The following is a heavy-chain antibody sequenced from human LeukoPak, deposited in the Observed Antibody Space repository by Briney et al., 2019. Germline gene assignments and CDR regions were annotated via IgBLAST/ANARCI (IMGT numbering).Heavy chain of an antibody. Sequence: GGSLRLSCAASGFTFSGYWMSWVRQAPGKGLEWVAVISYDGSNKYYADSVKGRFTISRDNAKKSVYLQMNSLRAEDTAVYYCARGSTYSSGWYTGFDCWGQGTLVTVSS. V-gene: IGHV3-30*03. CDR3: ARGSTYSSGWYTGFDC. D-gene: IGHD6-19*01. J-gene: IGHJ4*02. CDR1: GFTFSGYW. CDR2: ISYDGSNK.